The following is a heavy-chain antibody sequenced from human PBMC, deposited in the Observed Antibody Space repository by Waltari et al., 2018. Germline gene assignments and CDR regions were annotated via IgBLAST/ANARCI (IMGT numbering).Heavy chain of an antibody. CDR2: IWHDGSNE. D-gene: IGHD2-15*01. CDR1: GFSVSSFG. V-gene: IGHV3-33*01. CDR3: ASQSTTLFDY. Sequence: QVQLVESGGDVVQPGRSLRRSWSASGFSVSSFGMHWVRQAPGKGLEWVAVIWHDGSNEYYVDSVKGRFTISRDNSKNTLYLQMNSLRAEDSAVYYCASQSTTLFDYWGQGTLVTVSS. J-gene: IGHJ4*02.